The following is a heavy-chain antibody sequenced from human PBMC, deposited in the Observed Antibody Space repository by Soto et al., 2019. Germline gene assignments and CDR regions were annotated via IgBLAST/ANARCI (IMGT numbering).Heavy chain of an antibody. V-gene: IGHV4-59*08. CDR2: IYYSGST. CDR1: GGSISSYY. D-gene: IGHD3-16*01. CDR3: ARHYDYVWGSLNAFDI. Sequence: SETLPLTCTVSGGSISSYYWSWIRQPPGKGLEWIGYIYYSGSTNYNPSLKSRVTISVDTSKNQFSLKLSSVTAADTAVYYCARHYDYVWGSLNAFDIWGQGTMVT. J-gene: IGHJ3*02.